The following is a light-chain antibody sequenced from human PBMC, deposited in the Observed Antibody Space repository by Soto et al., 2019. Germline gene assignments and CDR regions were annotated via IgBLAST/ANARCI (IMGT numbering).Light chain of an antibody. CDR3: QSADSSGGFRGV. J-gene: IGLJ1*01. CDR1: ALPKQY. V-gene: IGLV3-25*02. CDR2: KDS. Sequence: SYELTQPPSVSVSPGQTARITCSGDALPKQYAYWYQQKPGQAPVLVIYKDSGRPSGIPERFSGSSSGTTVTLTISGVQAEDEADYYCQSADSSGGFRGVFGAGT.